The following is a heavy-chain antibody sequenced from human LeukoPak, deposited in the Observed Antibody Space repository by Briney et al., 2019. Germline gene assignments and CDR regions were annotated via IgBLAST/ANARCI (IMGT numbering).Heavy chain of an antibody. CDR3: ARLMRQVASAIYHSFDP. Sequence: SETLSLTCTVSGDHITSNYWTWIRQPPGKRLEWLVYTSASGDTNYNPSLKSRVTISLDTSKNQFSLKLSSVTAEDTAVYYCARLMRQVASAIYHSFDPWRQGTPVTVSS. CDR2: TSASGDT. J-gene: IGHJ5*02. CDR1: GDHITSNY. D-gene: IGHD3-16*01. V-gene: IGHV4-4*09.